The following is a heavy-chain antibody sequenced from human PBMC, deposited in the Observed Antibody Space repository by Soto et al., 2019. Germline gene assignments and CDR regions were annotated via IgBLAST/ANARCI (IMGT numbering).Heavy chain of an antibody. CDR1: GFTFDDYA. CDR2: ISWNSGSI. Sequence: VQLVESGGGLVQPGRSLRLSCAASGFTFDDYAMHWVRQAPGKGLEWVSGISWNSGSIGYADSVKGRFTISRDNAKNSLYLQMNSLRAEDTALYYCAKDVGGNYYYYYYMDVWGKGTTVTVSS. J-gene: IGHJ6*03. V-gene: IGHV3-9*01. CDR3: AKDVGGNYYYYYYMDV. D-gene: IGHD2-15*01.